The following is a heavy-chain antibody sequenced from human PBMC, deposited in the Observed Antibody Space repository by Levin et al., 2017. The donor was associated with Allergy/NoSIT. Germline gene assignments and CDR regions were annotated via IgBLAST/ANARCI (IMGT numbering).Heavy chain of an antibody. Sequence: PGASVKVSCKASGYTFTGYYMHWVRQAPGQGLEWMGRINPNSGGTNYAQKFQGRVTMTRDTSISTAYMELSRLRSDDTAVYYCAREFLEVDYGDSHADYWGQGTLVTVSS. CDR3: AREFLEVDYGDSHADY. CDR2: INPNSGGT. CDR1: GYTFTGYY. J-gene: IGHJ4*02. V-gene: IGHV1-2*06. D-gene: IGHD4-17*01.